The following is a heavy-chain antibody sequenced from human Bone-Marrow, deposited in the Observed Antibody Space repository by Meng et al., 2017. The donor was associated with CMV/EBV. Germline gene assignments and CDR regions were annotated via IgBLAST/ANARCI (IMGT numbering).Heavy chain of an antibody. CDR1: SGSFSGSY. CDR3: ARSGGFWSGYYYYGMDV. CDR2: INHSGST. Sequence: SETLSLTCAVYSGSFSGSYWTWIRQSPGKGLEWVGEINHSGSTNYNPSLKSRVTISVDTSKNQFSLKLSSVTAADTAVYYCARSGGFWSGYYYYGMDVWGQGTTVTVSS. V-gene: IGHV4-34*01. J-gene: IGHJ6*02. D-gene: IGHD3-3*01.